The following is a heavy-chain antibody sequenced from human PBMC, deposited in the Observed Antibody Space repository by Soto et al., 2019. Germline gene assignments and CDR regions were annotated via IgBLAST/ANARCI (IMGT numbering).Heavy chain of an antibody. CDR1: GGSISSGGYY. D-gene: IGHD4-17*01. CDR3: ARAPYGDYVFFDY. CDR2: IYYSGST. J-gene: IGHJ4*02. Sequence: SETLSLTCTVSGGSISSGGYYWSWIRQHPGKGLEWIGYIYYSGSTYYNPSLKSRVTISVDTSKNQFSLKLSSVTAVDTAVYYCARAPYGDYVFFDYWGQGTLVTVSS. V-gene: IGHV4-31*03.